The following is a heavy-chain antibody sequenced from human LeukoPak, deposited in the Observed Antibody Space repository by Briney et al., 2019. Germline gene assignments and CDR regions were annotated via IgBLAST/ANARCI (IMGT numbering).Heavy chain of an antibody. CDR2: IYYGGSL. V-gene: IGHV4-61*01. Sequence: SDTLSLPCTVSGGSVSCGLYYWSWIRQPPGKGLEWIGYIYYGGSLNYNPSLKSRVTISLDTSKTQFSLKLSSVTAADTAVYYWASYVLRYFDWLLRGAFDIWGQGTMVTVSS. CDR1: GGSVSCGLYY. D-gene: IGHD3-9*01. CDR3: ASYVLRYFDWLLRGAFDI. J-gene: IGHJ3*02.